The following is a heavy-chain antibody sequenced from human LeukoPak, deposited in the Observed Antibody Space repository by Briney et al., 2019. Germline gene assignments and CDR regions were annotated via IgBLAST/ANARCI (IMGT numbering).Heavy chain of an antibody. J-gene: IGHJ4*02. V-gene: IGHV3-23*01. CDR2: IIGNGHST. Sequence: GGSLRLSCAASGFTFSIYAMNWVRQAPGKGLDWVSLIIGNGHSTFYADSVKGRFTISRDNSKNMLYLQMNSLRAEDTAVYYCAKDLRLDSRYDFDYWGQGTLVTVSS. D-gene: IGHD5-12*01. CDR3: AKDLRLDSRYDFDY. CDR1: GFTFSIYA.